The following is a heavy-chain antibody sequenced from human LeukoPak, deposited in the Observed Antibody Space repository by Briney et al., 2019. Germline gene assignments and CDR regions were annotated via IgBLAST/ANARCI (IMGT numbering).Heavy chain of an antibody. CDR3: ARRWLGYDSSGYYYTYFDY. D-gene: IGHD3-22*01. Sequence: SVKVSCKASGGTFSSYAISWVRQAPGQGLEWMGGIIPIFGTANYAQKFQGRVTITADESTSTAYMELSSLRSEDTAVYYCARRWLGYDSSGYYYTYFDYWGQGTLVTVSS. CDR1: GGTFSSYA. V-gene: IGHV1-69*01. CDR2: IIPIFGTA. J-gene: IGHJ4*02.